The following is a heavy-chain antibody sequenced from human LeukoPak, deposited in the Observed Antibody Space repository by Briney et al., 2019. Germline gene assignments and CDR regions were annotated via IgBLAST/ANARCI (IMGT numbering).Heavy chain of an antibody. V-gene: IGHV1-69*01. Sequence: SVKVSCKASGGTFSSYAITWVRQAPGQGLEWMGGIIPIFGTANYAQKFQGRVTITADESTSTAYMELSSLRSEDTAVYYCARGEGREDIVVVPAAMFDYWGRGTLVTVSS. J-gene: IGHJ4*02. CDR2: IIPIFGTA. CDR3: ARGEGREDIVVVPAAMFDY. CDR1: GGTFSSYA. D-gene: IGHD2-2*01.